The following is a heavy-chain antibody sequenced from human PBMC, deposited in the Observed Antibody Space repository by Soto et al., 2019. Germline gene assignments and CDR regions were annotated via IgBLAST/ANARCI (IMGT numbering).Heavy chain of an antibody. D-gene: IGHD3-16*02. CDR1: EFPAIYAC. V-gene: IGHV3-15*01. Sequence: EVQLVESGGGLVELGWSLRIYCADSEFPAIYACMSWVRQAPGEGLDWVARIKSATDGGTTDYAAPVEGRFTISRHDSKNTLDLQMNNLKTEDTAVYYCTTYDYIWGNSRIRWAYWGQGTLVTVSS. CDR2: IKSATDGGTT. CDR3: TTYDYIWGNSRIRWAY. J-gene: IGHJ4*02.